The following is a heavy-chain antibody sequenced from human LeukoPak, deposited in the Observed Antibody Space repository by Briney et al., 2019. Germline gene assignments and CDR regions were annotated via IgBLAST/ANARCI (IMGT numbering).Heavy chain of an antibody. CDR2: IYYSGST. CDR3: ARGRGGGGSSNNWFDP. D-gene: IGHD2-15*01. J-gene: IGHJ5*02. V-gene: IGHV4-59*01. Sequence: SETLSLTCTVSGGSISSYYWSWIRQPPGKGLEWIGYIYYSGSTNYDPSLKSRVTISVDTSKNQFSLKLSSVTAADTAVYYCARGRGGGGSSNNWFDPWGQGTLVTVSS. CDR1: GGSISSYY.